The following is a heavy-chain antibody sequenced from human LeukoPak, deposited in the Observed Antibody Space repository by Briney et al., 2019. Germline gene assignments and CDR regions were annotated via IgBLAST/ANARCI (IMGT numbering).Heavy chain of an antibody. CDR2: IKQDGSEK. V-gene: IGHV3-7*03. Sequence: GGSLRLSCAASGFTFSSYWMSWVRQAPGKGLEWVANIKQDGSEKYYVDSVKGRFTISRDNAKNSLYLQMNSLRAEDTAVYYCARIIGVPAAAHDAFDIWGQGKMVTVSS. D-gene: IGHD2-2*01. CDR1: GFTFSSYW. J-gene: IGHJ3*02. CDR3: ARIIGVPAAAHDAFDI.